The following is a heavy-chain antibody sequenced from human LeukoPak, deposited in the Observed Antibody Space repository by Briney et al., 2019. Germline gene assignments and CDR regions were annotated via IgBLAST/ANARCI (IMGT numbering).Heavy chain of an antibody. CDR1: GYSISTGYY. J-gene: IGHJ4*02. D-gene: IGHD5-24*01. V-gene: IGHV4-38-2*02. CDR2: FYHGGSA. Sequence: SGTLSLTCTVSGYSISTGYYWDWIRQPPGKGLEWIGTFYHGGSAYYNPSLKSRVTISVDTSKNQFSLNLTSVTAADTAVYYCAEGGYNFPFGYWGQGTLVTVSS. CDR3: AEGGYNFPFGY.